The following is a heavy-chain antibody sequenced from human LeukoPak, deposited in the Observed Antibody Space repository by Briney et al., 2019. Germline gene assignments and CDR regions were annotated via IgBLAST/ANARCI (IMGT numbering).Heavy chain of an antibody. CDR1: GFTFSSYG. CDR3: ARVGDYVCKD. D-gene: IGHD3-16*01. Sequence: GGSLRLSCAASGFTFSSYGMHWVRQAPGKGLEWVAFIRYDGSNKYYADSVKGRFTISRDNSKNTLYLQMNSLRVEDTAVYYCARVGDYVCKDWGQGTLVTVSS. J-gene: IGHJ4*02. CDR2: IRYDGSNK. V-gene: IGHV3-30*02.